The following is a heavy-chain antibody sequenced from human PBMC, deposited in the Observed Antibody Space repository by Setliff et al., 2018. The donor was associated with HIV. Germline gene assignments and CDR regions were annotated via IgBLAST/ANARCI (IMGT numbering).Heavy chain of an antibody. J-gene: IGHJ4*02. CDR1: GGSIRSSSSY. D-gene: IGHD2-15*01. CDR3: GRVVDADYLDY. V-gene: IGHV4-39*01. CDR2: IYYSGST. Sequence: PSETLSLTCTVSGGSIRSSSSYWGWIRQPPGKGLEWIGIIYYSGSTYYKPSLKSRVTISVDTSKNQFSLKLNSVTAADTAMYYGGRVVDADYLDYWGQGTPVTVSS.